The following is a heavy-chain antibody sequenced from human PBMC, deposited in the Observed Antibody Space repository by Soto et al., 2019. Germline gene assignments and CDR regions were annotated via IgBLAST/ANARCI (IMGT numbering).Heavy chain of an antibody. J-gene: IGHJ6*02. CDR1: GYSFISYW. CDR2: IYPGDSDT. V-gene: IGHV5-51*01. CDR3: SSPYSYASGSYHNPRYYFNMDV. Sequence: GESLKISCNVSGYSFISYWIAWVRQIPGKGLEWMGIIYPGDSDTRYSPSFQGQVTISADKSISTAYLQWSSLKASDTAIYYCSSPYSYASGSYHNPRYYFNMDVWGQETTVTVSS. D-gene: IGHD3-10*01.